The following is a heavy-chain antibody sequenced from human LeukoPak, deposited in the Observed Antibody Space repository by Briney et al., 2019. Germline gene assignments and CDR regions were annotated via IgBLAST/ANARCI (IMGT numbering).Heavy chain of an antibody. J-gene: IGHJ4*02. CDR2: ISSSGSTI. D-gene: IGHD5-18*01. Sequence: GGSLRLSCAASGFTFSSYEMNWVRQAPGKGLEWVSYISSSGSTIYYADSVKGRFTIPRDNAKNSLYLQMNSLRAEDTAVYYCARESRTWIQLWLLDYWGQGTLVTVSS. CDR1: GFTFSSYE. CDR3: ARESRTWIQLWLLDY. V-gene: IGHV3-48*03.